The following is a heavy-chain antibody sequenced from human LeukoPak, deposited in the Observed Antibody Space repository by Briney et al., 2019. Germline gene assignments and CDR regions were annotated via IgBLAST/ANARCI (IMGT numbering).Heavy chain of an antibody. J-gene: IGHJ4*02. Sequence: PGGSLRLSCAASGFIFSSYWMSWVRQAPGKGLEWVANIKQDGSEKYYVDSVKGRFTISRDNAKNSLYLQMNSLRAEDTAVYYCARGGYSRDYWGQGTLVTVSS. CDR2: IKQDGSEK. V-gene: IGHV3-7*01. D-gene: IGHD5-18*01. CDR3: ARGGYSRDY. CDR1: GFIFSSYW.